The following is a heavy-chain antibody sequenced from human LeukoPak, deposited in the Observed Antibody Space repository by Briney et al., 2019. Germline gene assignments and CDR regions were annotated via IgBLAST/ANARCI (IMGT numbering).Heavy chain of an antibody. J-gene: IGHJ4*02. CDR3: AREGRVSGYDFDC. V-gene: IGHV3-74*03. D-gene: IGHD5-12*01. Sequence: GGSLRLSCAASGFTLSSYWMPWVRHAPGKGLVWVSRINSDGSSITYADSVKGRFTISRDNAKNTLFLQMNSLRVEDTAVYYCAREGRVSGYDFDCWGQGTLVTVSS. CDR2: INSDGSSI. CDR1: GFTLSSYW.